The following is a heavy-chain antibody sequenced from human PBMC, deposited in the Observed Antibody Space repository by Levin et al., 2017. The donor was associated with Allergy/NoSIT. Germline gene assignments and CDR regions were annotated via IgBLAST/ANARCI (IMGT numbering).Heavy chain of an antibody. D-gene: IGHD2-2*03. J-gene: IGHJ4*02. V-gene: IGHV4-31*03. CDR1: GGSISGGGYH. Sequence: SETLSLTCTVSGGSISGGGYHWTWIRQHPEKGLEWIGYIYYSGSTFYNPSLKSRLMISVDTSKNPFSLNVSSVTAADTAVYYCAREDGSTFDCWGQGALVTV. CDR3: AREDGSTFDC. CDR2: IYYSGST.